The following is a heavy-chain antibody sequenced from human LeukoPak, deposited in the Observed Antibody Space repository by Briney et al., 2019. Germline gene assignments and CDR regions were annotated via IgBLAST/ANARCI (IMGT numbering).Heavy chain of an antibody. J-gene: IGHJ5*02. V-gene: IGHV4-59*01. Sequence: SETLSLTCTVSGGSISSYYWNWVRQPPGKGLEGIGNIYSSGRTKYNPSLKSRVTISLDTSKFQFSLRLNSVTAADTAVYYCARADPNASGYFYRFNWFDPWGQGTLVTVSS. CDR1: GGSISSYY. CDR2: IYSSGRT. CDR3: ARADPNASGYFYRFNWFDP. D-gene: IGHD3-10*01.